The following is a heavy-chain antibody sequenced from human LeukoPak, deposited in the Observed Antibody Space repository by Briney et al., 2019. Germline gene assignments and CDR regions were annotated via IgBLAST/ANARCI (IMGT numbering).Heavy chain of an antibody. Sequence: PGGSLRLSCAASGFTVSSNYMSWVRQAPGKGLEWVSVIYSGGNTYYADSVKGRFTISRDNSKNMVYLQLNSLRAEDTAIFYCVQIPGGGYWGQGTLVTVSS. J-gene: IGHJ4*02. D-gene: IGHD5-24*01. CDR1: GFTVSSNY. CDR2: IYSGGNT. V-gene: IGHV3-53*01. CDR3: VQIPGGGY.